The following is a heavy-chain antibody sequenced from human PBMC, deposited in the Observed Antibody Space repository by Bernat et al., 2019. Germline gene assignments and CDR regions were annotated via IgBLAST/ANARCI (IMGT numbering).Heavy chain of an antibody. CDR3: AKGSTAAIGLFDY. J-gene: IGHJ4*02. Sequence: EVQLVESGGDLVQPGGSLRLSCAASGFTFSTYAMSWVRQAPGKGLEWVSTISGSGVSTYSAGSVKGRFTISSDNSKNTLYLQMNSLRAEDTALYYCAKGSTAAIGLFDYWGQGTLVTVSS. V-gene: IGHV3-23*04. CDR1: GFTFSTYA. CDR2: ISGSGVST. D-gene: IGHD6-13*01.